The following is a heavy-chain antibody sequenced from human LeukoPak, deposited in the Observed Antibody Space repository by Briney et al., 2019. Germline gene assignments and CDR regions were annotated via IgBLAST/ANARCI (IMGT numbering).Heavy chain of an antibody. CDR1: GYTFTSYG. Sequence: ASVKVSCKASGYTFTSYGISWVRQAPGQGLEWMGIINPSGGSTNYAQKFQGRVTMTRDTSTSTVYMELSSLRSEDTAVYYCAREDYYGSGDTSYWGQGTLVTVSS. CDR2: INPSGGST. D-gene: IGHD3-10*01. CDR3: AREDYYGSGDTSY. J-gene: IGHJ4*02. V-gene: IGHV1-46*01.